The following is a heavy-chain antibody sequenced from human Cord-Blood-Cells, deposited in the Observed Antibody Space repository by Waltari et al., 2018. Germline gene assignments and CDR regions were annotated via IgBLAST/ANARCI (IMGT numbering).Heavy chain of an antibody. V-gene: IGHV4-34*01. CDR3: ARGGVIVPAARTQIYFDY. D-gene: IGHD2-2*01. J-gene: IGHJ4*02. CDR1: GGSFSGYY. Sequence: QVQLQQWGAGLLKPSETLSLTCAVYGGSFSGYYCSWIRQPPGQGLEWIGELNHSGSTNYNPSLKSRVTISVDTSKSQFSLKLSSVTAADTAVYYCARGGVIVPAARTQIYFDYWGQGTLVTVSS. CDR2: LNHSGST.